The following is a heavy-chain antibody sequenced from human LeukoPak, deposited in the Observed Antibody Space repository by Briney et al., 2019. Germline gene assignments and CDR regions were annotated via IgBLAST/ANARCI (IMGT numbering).Heavy chain of an antibody. V-gene: IGHV3-23*01. CDR2: ISGSGGST. CDR3: AKDKVELWFGELLLFFDY. J-gene: IGHJ4*02. D-gene: IGHD3-10*01. Sequence: PGGSLRLSCAASGFTFSSYAMSWVRQAPGKGLEWVSAISGSGGSTYYADSVKGRFTISRDNSKNTLYLQMNSPRAEDTAVYYCAKDKVELWFGELLLFFDYWGQGTLVTVSS. CDR1: GFTFSSYA.